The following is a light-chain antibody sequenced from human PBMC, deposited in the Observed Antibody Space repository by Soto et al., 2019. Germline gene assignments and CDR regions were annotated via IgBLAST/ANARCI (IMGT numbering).Light chain of an antibody. CDR1: QSVSSY. CDR3: QQRSNWPPTWT. CDR2: DAS. Sequence: EIVLTQSPATLSLSPGERATLSCRASQSVSSYLAWYQQKPGQAPRLLIYDASNRATGIPARFSGSGSGTDFTLTIRSLEPDDFAVYYCQQRSNWPPTWTFGQGTKVDIK. J-gene: IGKJ1*01. V-gene: IGKV3-11*01.